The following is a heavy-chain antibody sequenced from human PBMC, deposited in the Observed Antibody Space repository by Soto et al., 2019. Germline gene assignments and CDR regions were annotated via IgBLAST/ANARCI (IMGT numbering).Heavy chain of an antibody. J-gene: IGHJ4*02. D-gene: IGHD1-26*01. Sequence: QVQLQQSGPGLVKPSETLSLTCTVSGGSISSYYWSWIRQPPGKGLEWIGFIYYSGSTNYNPSLKSRVTISVDTSKNQFSLKLSSVTGADTAVYDCARYPGGSSPLDYWGQGTLVTVSS. CDR1: GGSISSYY. CDR2: IYYSGST. V-gene: IGHV4-59*01. CDR3: ARYPGGSSPLDY.